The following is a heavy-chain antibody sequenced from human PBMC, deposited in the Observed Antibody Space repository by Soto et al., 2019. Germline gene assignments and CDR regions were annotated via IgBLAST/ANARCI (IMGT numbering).Heavy chain of an antibody. CDR3: ARGGIAAAYNSFDY. CDR1: GGSISSYY. V-gene: IGHV4-59*01. Sequence: SETLSLTCTVSGGSISSYYWSWIRQPPGKGLEWIGYIYYSGSTNYNPSLKSRVTISVDTSKNEFSLKLSSVTAADTAVYYCARGGIAAAYNSFDYWGQGTLVTVSS. J-gene: IGHJ4*02. CDR2: IYYSGST. D-gene: IGHD6-13*01.